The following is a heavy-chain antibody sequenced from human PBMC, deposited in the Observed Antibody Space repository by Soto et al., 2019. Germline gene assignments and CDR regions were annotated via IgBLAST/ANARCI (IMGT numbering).Heavy chain of an antibody. CDR1: GFTFSGSA. D-gene: IGHD5-18*01. J-gene: IGHJ6*02. Sequence: EVQLVESGGGLVQPGGSLKLSCAASGFTFSGSAMHWVRQASGKGLEWVGRIRSKANSYATAYAASVKGRFTISRDDSKNTAYLQMNGLKTEDTAVYYCTRTALDYYYYGMDVWGQGTTVTVSS. V-gene: IGHV3-73*01. CDR2: IRSKANSYAT. CDR3: TRTALDYYYYGMDV.